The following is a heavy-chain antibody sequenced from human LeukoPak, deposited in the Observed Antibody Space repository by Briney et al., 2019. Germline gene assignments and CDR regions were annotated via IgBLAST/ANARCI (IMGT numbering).Heavy chain of an antibody. CDR3: ARGSGYSYGFDY. CDR1: GGTFSSYA. D-gene: IGHD5-18*01. J-gene: IGHJ4*02. V-gene: IGHV1-69*13. Sequence: SVKVSCKASGGTFSSYAISWVRHAPGQGLEWMGGIIPIFGTANYAQKFQGRVTITADESTSTAYMELSSLRSEDTAVYYCARGSGYSYGFDYWGQGTLVTVSS. CDR2: IIPIFGTA.